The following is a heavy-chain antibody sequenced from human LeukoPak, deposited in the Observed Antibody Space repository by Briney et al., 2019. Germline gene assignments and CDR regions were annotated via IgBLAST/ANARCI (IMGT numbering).Heavy chain of an antibody. D-gene: IGHD3-3*01. CDR3: ARSGSYYDFWSGYYGGLSHHLDY. CDR1: GGSISSSSYC. V-gene: IGHV4-39*01. Sequence: PSETLSLTCTVSGGSISSSSYCWGWIRQPPGKGLEWIGSIYYSGSTYYNPSLKSRVTISVDTSKNQFSLKLSSVTAADTAVYYCARSGSYYDFWSGYYGGLSHHLDYWGQGTLVTVSS. CDR2: IYYSGST. J-gene: IGHJ4*02.